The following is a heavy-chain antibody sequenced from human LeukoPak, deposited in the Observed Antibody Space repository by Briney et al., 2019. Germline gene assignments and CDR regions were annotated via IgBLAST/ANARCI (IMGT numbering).Heavy chain of an antibody. CDR2: FDPEHGET. CDR3: ATEADGSLTV. J-gene: IGHJ6*04. CDR1: GNTLTELS. V-gene: IGHV1-24*01. Sequence: GASVKVSCKVSGNTLTELSMHWVRQVPGKGLEWMGGFDPEHGETIYAQKFQGRVTMTEDTSTDTAYMELSSLKSEDTAVYYCATEADGSLTVWGKGTMVTVSS. D-gene: IGHD3-10*01.